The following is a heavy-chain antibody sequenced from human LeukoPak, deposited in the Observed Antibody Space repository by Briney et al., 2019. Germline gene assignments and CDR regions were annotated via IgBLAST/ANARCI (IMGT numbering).Heavy chain of an antibody. CDR3: ARADSGIYSNFDY. V-gene: IGHV1-46*01. Sequence: ASVKVSCKASGYTFTSYYMHWVRQAPGQGLEWMGIPNPSGGSTTYVQKFQGRVTMTRDTSTSTVCMELSSLRSEDTAVYYCARADSGIYSNFDYWGQGTLVTVSS. CDR1: GYTFTSYY. J-gene: IGHJ4*02. CDR2: PNPSGGST. D-gene: IGHD1-26*01.